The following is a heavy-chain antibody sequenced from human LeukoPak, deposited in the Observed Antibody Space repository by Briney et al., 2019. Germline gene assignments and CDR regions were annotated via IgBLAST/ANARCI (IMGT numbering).Heavy chain of an antibody. J-gene: IGHJ4*02. CDR2: ISYDGSNK. Sequence: GGSLRLSCAASGFTFSSYAMHWVRQAPGKGLEWVAVISYDGSNKYYADSVKGRFTISRDNSKNTLYLQMNNLRAEDTAVYYCARDNRKSGNLYFFDYWGQGTLVTVSS. CDR1: GFTFSSYA. D-gene: IGHD1-14*01. V-gene: IGHV3-30-3*01. CDR3: ARDNRKSGNLYFFDY.